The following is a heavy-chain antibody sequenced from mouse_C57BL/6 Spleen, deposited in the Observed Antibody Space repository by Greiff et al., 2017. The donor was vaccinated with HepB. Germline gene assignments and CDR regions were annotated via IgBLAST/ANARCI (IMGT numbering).Heavy chain of an antibody. CDR1: GYTFTSYT. Sequence: VKLQESGAELARPGASVKMSCKASGYTFTSYTMHWVKQRPGQGLEWIGYINPSSGYTKYNQKFKDKATLTADKSSSTAYMQLSSLTSEDSAVYYCARCEVYDYAYYYAMDYWGQGTSVTVSS. J-gene: IGHJ4*01. D-gene: IGHD2-4*01. CDR2: INPSSGYT. CDR3: ARCEVYDYAYYYAMDY. V-gene: IGHV1-4*01.